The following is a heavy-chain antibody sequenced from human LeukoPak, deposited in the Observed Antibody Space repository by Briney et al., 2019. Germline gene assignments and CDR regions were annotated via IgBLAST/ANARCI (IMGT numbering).Heavy chain of an antibody. CDR3: ARGPPHYKVDY. CDR1: GSTFGGFA. V-gene: IGHV3-30-3*01. CDR2: ISYDGSNK. D-gene: IGHD1-14*01. Sequence: GGSLEPSGPASGSTFGGFALSWFRRPPGRGREWVAVISYDGSNKYYADSVKGRFTISRDNSKNTLYLQMNSLRAEDTAVYYCARGPPHYKVDYWGQGTLVTVSS. J-gene: IGHJ4*02.